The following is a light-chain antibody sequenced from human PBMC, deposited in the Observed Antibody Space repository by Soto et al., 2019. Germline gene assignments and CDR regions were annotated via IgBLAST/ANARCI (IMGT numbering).Light chain of an antibody. CDR2: EGS. V-gene: IGLV2-23*03. CDR3: CSYAGSSTFEV. CDR1: SSDVGSYNL. Sequence: QSALTQPASVSGSPGQSTTISCTGTSSDVGSYNLVSWYQQHPGKAPKLMIYEGSKRPSGVSNRFSGSKSGNTASLTISGLQAEDEADYYCCSYAGSSTFEVFGTGTKVTVL. J-gene: IGLJ1*01.